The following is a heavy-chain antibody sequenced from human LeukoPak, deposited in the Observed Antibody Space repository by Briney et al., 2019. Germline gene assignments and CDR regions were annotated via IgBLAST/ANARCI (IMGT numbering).Heavy chain of an antibody. CDR3: ARDHLPAAAPGYYMDV. J-gene: IGHJ6*03. CDR1: GGSISSHF. V-gene: IGHV4-59*11. D-gene: IGHD6-13*01. CDR2: IYNSGIT. Sequence: PSETLSLTCTVSGGSISSHFWSWIRQLPGKGLEWIGYIYNSGITNYNPSLKSRVTMSVDTSKNQFSPMLRSVSAADTAVYYCARDHLPAAAPGYYMDVWGKGTTVTVSS.